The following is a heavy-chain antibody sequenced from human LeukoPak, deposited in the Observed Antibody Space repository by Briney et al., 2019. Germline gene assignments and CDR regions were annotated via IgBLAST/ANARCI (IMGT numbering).Heavy chain of an antibody. CDR3: ARGPELRFDY. CDR2: IIPIFGTA. V-gene: IGHV1-69*05. CDR1: GGTFSSYA. Sequence: ASVKVSCKASGGTFSSYAISWLRQAPGQGLEWMGGIIPIFGTANYAQKFQGRVTITTDESTSTAYMELSSLRSEDTAVYYCARGPELRFDYWGQGTLVTVSS. J-gene: IGHJ4*02. D-gene: IGHD1-26*01.